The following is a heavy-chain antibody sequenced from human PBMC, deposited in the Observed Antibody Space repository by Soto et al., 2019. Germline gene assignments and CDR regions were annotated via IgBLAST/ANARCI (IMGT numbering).Heavy chain of an antibody. Sequence: GASVKVSCKASGGTFSSYAISWVRQAPGQGLEWMGGIIPIFGTANYAQKFQGRVTITADESTSTAYMELSSLRSEDTAVYYCARDXVVVVPAADYYYYGMDVWGQGTTVTVSS. CDR2: IIPIFGTA. D-gene: IGHD2-2*01. CDR1: GGTFSSYA. CDR3: ARDXVVVVPAADYYYYGMDV. V-gene: IGHV1-69*13. J-gene: IGHJ6*02.